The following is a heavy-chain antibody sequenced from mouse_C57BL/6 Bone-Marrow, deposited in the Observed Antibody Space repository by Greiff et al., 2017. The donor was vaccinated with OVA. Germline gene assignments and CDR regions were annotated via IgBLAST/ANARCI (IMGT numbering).Heavy chain of an antibody. CDR2: INPGSGGT. Sequence: VQLQQSGAELVRPGTSVKVSCKASGYAFTNYLIEWVKQRPGQGLEWIGVINPGSGGTNYNEKFKGKATLTADKSSSTAYMQLSSLTSEDSAVYFCARPAQATSSMDYWGQGTSVTVSS. CDR1: GYAFTNYL. J-gene: IGHJ4*01. CDR3: ARPAQATSSMDY. D-gene: IGHD3-2*02. V-gene: IGHV1-54*01.